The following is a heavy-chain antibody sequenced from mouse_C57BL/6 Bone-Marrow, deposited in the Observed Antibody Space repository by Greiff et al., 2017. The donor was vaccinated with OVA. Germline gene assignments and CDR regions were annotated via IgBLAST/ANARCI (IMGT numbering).Heavy chain of an antibody. CDR2: IYPGSGST. CDR1: GYTFTSYW. J-gene: IGHJ2*01. CDR3: ARRYDGSYYFDY. V-gene: IGHV1-55*01. Sequence: QVQLKQPGAELVKPGASVKMSCKASGYTFTSYWITWVKQRPGQGLEWIGDIYPGSGSTNYNEKFKSKATLTVDTSSSTAYMQLSSLTSEDSAVYYCARRYDGSYYFDYWGQGTTLTVSS. D-gene: IGHD2-3*01.